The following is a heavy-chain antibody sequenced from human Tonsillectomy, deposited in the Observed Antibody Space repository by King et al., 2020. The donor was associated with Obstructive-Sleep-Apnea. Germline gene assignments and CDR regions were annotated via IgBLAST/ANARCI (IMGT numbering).Heavy chain of an antibody. Sequence: VQLVESGGGLIQPGGSLRLSCAASGFAFSSSSMNWVRQAPGKGLEWVSFISSSSSTKYYADSVKGRFTISRDNAQNSLFLQMNSLRAEDTAVYYCARDPAFDIWGQGTMVTVSS. CDR3: ARDPAFDI. CDR1: GFAFSSSS. CDR2: ISSSSSTK. J-gene: IGHJ3*02. V-gene: IGHV3-48*04.